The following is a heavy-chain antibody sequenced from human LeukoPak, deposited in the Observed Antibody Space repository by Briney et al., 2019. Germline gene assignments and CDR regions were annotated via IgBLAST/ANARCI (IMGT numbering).Heavy chain of an antibody. CDR1: GFTFSNYG. J-gene: IGHJ4*02. V-gene: IGHV3-33*01. Sequence: GGSLRLSCAASGFTFSNYGMHWVRQAPGKGLEWVAVIWYDESNKYYADSVKGRFTISRDNSKNTLYLQMSSLRSEDTAVYYCARGLYDSSGYFENWGQGTLVTVSS. CDR3: ARGLYDSSGYFEN. CDR2: IWYDESNK. D-gene: IGHD3-22*01.